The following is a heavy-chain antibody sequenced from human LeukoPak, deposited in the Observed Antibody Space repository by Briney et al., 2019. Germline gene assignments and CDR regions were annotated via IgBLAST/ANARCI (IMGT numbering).Heavy chain of an antibody. CDR1: GYTFTGYY. D-gene: IGHD4-17*01. CDR2: INPNSGGT. V-gene: IGHV1-2*02. CDR3: GRDGDDYGDSAFVY. Sequence: ASVKVSCKASGYTFTGYYMHWVRQAPGQGLEWMGWINPNSGGTNYAQKFQGRVTMTRDPSISTAYMELSRLRSDDTAVYYCGRDGDDYGDSAFVYWGQGTLVTVSS. J-gene: IGHJ4*02.